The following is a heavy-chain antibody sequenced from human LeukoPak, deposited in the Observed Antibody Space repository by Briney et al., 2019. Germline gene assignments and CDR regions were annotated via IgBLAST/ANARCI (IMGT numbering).Heavy chain of an antibody. CDR2: IYYSGST. D-gene: IGHD7-27*01. J-gene: IGHJ4*02. CDR1: GGSISSHY. V-gene: IGHV4-59*11. Sequence: SETLSLTCTVSGGSISSHYWSWIRQPPGKGLEWIGYIYYSGSTNYNPSLKSRVTISVDTSKNQFSLKLSSVTAADTAVYYCARDLGHWGGVAYWGQGTLVTVSS. CDR3: ARDLGHWGGVAY.